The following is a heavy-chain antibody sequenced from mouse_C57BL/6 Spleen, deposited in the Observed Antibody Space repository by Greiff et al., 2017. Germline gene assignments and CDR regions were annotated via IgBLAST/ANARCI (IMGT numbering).Heavy chain of an antibody. J-gene: IGHJ4*01. CDR3: ARNYYDSFYAMDY. Sequence: VQLQQSGAELAKPGASVKLSCQASGYTFTSYWMHWVKQRPGQGLEWIGYINPSSGYTKYNQKFKDKATLTADKSSSTAYMQLSSLTYEDSAVYYCARNYYDSFYAMDYWGQGTSVTVSS. D-gene: IGHD2-4*01. CDR1: GYTFTSYW. V-gene: IGHV1-7*01. CDR2: INPSSGYT.